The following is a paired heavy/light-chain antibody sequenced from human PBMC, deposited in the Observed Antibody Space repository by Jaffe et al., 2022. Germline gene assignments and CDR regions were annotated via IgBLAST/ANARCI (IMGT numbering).Heavy chain of an antibody. J-gene: IGHJ2*01. CDR2: IDWNGGSI. D-gene: IGHD2-15*01. CDR3: ARDGAENYSFYYYFDL. Sequence: EVQLVESGGGVVRPGGSLRLSCAASGFRFDTYGMSWVRQAPGKGLEWVSGIDWNGGSIGYADSVKGRFTISRDNAKNSLYLQMNSLRAEDTALYYCARDGAENYSFYYYFDLWGRGTLVTVSS. CDR1: GFRFDTYG. V-gene: IGHV3-20*04.
Light chain of an antibody. CDR1: QSIGSW. CDR2: KAS. V-gene: IGKV1-5*03. CDR3: QQYKSNLLT. J-gene: IGKJ3*01. Sequence: DIQMTQSPSTLSASVGDRVTITCRASQSIGSWLAWYQQKPGKAPKVLIYKASSLESGVPSRFSGSGSGTEFTLTISSLQPDDFASYYCQQYKSNLLTFGPGTKVDIK.